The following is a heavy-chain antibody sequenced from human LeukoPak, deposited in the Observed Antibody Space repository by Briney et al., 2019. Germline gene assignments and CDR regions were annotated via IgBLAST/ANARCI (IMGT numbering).Heavy chain of an antibody. J-gene: IGHJ6*02. Sequence: ASVKVSCTASGFTFTIHDYNWVRQAPGQGLEWMGIINPSGGSTSYAQKFQGRVTMTRDTSTSTVYMELSSLRSEDTAVYYCARDLGGSSSLFYYYYYGMDVWGQGTTVTVSS. D-gene: IGHD6-6*01. CDR2: INPSGGST. CDR1: GFTFTIHD. CDR3: ARDLGGSSSLFYYYYYGMDV. V-gene: IGHV1-46*01.